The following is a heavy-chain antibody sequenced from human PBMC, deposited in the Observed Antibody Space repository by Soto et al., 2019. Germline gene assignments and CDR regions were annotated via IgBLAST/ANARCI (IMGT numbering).Heavy chain of an antibody. V-gene: IGHV3-30*03. J-gene: IGHJ5*01. CDR1: GFTFSSSG. CDR3: ARWVGGSMFDNSGKYDS. CDR2: IAYDGSKT. Sequence: VQLVESGGGVVQPGRSLRLPCAASGFTFSSSGMHWDRQAPGKGLEWVALIAYDGSKTYYGDSVRGRFTISRDNSENTLFLQMNSLRAEDTAVYYCARWVGGSMFDNSGKYDSWGQGTLVTVSS. D-gene: IGHD3-22*01.